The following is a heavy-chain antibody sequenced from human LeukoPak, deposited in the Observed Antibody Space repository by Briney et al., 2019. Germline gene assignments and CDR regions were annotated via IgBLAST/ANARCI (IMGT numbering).Heavy chain of an antibody. Sequence: KVGESLKISCNGSGYSFTSYWIGWVRQMPGKGLEWMGIIYTGDSDTRYSPSFQGQVTISADKSISTAYLQWSSLKASDTAMYYCARPDYDSSGNPAEYFQHWGQGTLVTVSS. CDR3: ARPDYDSSGNPAEYFQH. V-gene: IGHV5-51*01. D-gene: IGHD3-22*01. J-gene: IGHJ1*01. CDR1: GYSFTSYW. CDR2: IYTGDSDT.